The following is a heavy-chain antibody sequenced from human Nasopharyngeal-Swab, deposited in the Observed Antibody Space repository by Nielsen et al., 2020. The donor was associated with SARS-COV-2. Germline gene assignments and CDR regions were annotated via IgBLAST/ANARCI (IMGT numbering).Heavy chain of an antibody. D-gene: IGHD2-2*01. CDR1: GVTFSSYC. CDR3: ARGAVVVPAASDS. Sequence: GGSLRLACAASGVTFSSYCMHWVRQAPGKGLEWVAVIWYDGSNKYYADSVEGRFTISRDNSKNTLYLQMNSLRAEDTAVYYCARGAVVVPAASDSWGQGTLVTVSS. J-gene: IGHJ4*02. CDR2: IWYDGSNK. V-gene: IGHV3-33*01.